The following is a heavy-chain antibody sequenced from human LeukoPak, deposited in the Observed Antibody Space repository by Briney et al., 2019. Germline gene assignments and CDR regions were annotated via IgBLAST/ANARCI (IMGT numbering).Heavy chain of an antibody. CDR2: IQHDASNA. V-gene: IGHV3-30*02. J-gene: IGHJ4*02. CDR1: GFTFSTYG. Sequence: GGSLRLSCAASGFTFSTYGIHWVRRAPGKGLEWVAFIQHDASNAYYADSVKGRFTISRDQSKNTVYVQMSSLRGEDTAVYYCAKDGPGHDYVRGFDYWGLGTQVIVSS. D-gene: IGHD3-16*01. CDR3: AKDGPGHDYVRGFDY.